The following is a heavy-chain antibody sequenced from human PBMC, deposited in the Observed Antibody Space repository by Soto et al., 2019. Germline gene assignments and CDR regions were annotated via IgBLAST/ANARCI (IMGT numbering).Heavy chain of an antibody. CDR3: TRDPEKYCSSTSCPSGWFDP. J-gene: IGHJ5*02. Sequence: GSLRLSCTASGFTFGDYAMSWFRQAPGKGLEWVGFIRSKAYGGTTEYAATVKGRFTISRDDSKSIAYLQMNSLKTEDTAVYYCTRDPEKYCSSTSCPSGWFDPWGQGTLVTVSS. D-gene: IGHD2-2*01. CDR2: IRSKAYGGTT. V-gene: IGHV3-49*03. CDR1: GFTFGDYA.